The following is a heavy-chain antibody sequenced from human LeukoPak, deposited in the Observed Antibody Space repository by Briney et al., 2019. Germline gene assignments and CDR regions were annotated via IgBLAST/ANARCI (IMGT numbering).Heavy chain of an antibody. V-gene: IGHV4-59*01. CDR1: GGSISSYY. CDR3: ARGPNGWWLRDGYYYYMDV. D-gene: IGHD2-15*01. CDR2: IYYSGST. J-gene: IGHJ6*03. Sequence: SKTLSLTCTVSGGSISSYYWSWIRQPPGKGLEWIGYIYYSGSTNYNPSFKSRVTISVDTSKNQFSLKLSSVTAADTAVYYCARGPNGWWLRDGYYYYMDVWGKGTTVTVSS.